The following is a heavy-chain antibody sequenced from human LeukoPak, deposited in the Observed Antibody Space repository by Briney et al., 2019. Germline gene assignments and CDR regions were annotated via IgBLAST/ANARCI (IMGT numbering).Heavy chain of an antibody. J-gene: IGHJ4*02. V-gene: IGHV4-59*08. Sequence: SETLSLTCTVSGGSIGSYYWSWIRQPPGKGLEWIGYIYSSGSTSYNPSLKSRVTISVDTSKNQFSLKLSSVTAADTAVYYCTRQKSGTTADYWGQGTLVTVSS. CDR1: GGSIGSYY. D-gene: IGHD1-7*01. CDR2: IYSSGST. CDR3: TRQKSGTTADY.